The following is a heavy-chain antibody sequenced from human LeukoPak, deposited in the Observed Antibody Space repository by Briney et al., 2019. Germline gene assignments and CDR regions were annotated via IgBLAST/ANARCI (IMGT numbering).Heavy chain of an antibody. CDR2: IKSDGSST. Sequence: GGSLRLSCAASGFTFSSYWMHWVRQAPGKGLVWVSRIKSDGSSTTYADSVKGRFTFSRDNAKNTLYLQMSSLRAEDTAVYYCAREGYNYGEYYFDYWGQGTLVTVSS. J-gene: IGHJ4*02. V-gene: IGHV3-74*01. D-gene: IGHD5-18*01. CDR3: AREGYNYGEYYFDY. CDR1: GFTFSSYW.